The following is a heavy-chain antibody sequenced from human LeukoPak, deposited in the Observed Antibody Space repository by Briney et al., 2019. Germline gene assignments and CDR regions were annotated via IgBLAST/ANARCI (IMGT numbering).Heavy chain of an antibody. D-gene: IGHD6-19*01. Sequence: ASVKVSCKASGYTFTGYYMHWVRQAPGQGLEWMGWINPNSGGTNYAQKFQGRVTMTRDTSISTAYMELSRPRSDDTAVYYCARDSSGWSTLDYWGQGTLVTVSS. CDR3: ARDSSGWSTLDY. J-gene: IGHJ4*02. CDR1: GYTFTGYY. CDR2: INPNSGGT. V-gene: IGHV1-2*02.